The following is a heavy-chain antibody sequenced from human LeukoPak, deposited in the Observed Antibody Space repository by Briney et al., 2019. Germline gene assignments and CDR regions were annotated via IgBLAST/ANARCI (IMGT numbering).Heavy chain of an antibody. CDR3: AKLYSSTWGDFDH. V-gene: IGHV3-74*01. J-gene: IGHJ4*02. CDR2: INSDGSST. CDR1: GFTFSSYW. D-gene: IGHD6-13*01. Sequence: QPGGSLRLSCAASGFTFSSYWMHWVRQAPGKGLVWVSRINSDGSSTSYADSVKGRFTISRDNSKNTLVLQMHSLRAEDRARYYCAKLYSSTWGDFDHWGQGTLVTVSS.